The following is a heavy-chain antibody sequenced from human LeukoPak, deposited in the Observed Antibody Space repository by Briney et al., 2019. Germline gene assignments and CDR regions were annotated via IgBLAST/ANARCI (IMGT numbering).Heavy chain of an antibody. D-gene: IGHD1-26*01. CDR2: IYYSGST. CDR3: ARQSGRNLLDP. J-gene: IGHJ5*02. Sequence: PSETLSLTCSVSGGSMSSYYWSWIRQPPGKGLEWIGHIYYSGSTNYNPSLKSRVTMSVDTSKNQFSLEVSSVTTADTAVYYCARQSGRNLLDPWGQGTLVTVSS. CDR1: GGSMSSYY. V-gene: IGHV4-59*08.